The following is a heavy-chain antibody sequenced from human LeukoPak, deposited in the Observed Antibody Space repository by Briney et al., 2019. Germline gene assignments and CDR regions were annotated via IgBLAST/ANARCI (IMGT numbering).Heavy chain of an antibody. V-gene: IGHV4-59*01. CDR2: IYYSGST. D-gene: IGHD6-19*01. J-gene: IGHJ4*02. Sequence: SETLSLTCTVPGGSISSYYWSWIRQPPGKGLEWIGYIYYSGSTNYNPSLKSRVAISVDTSKNQFSLKLSSVTAADTAVYYCARAVAAHYFDYWGQGTLVTVSS. CDR3: ARAVAAHYFDY. CDR1: GGSISSYY.